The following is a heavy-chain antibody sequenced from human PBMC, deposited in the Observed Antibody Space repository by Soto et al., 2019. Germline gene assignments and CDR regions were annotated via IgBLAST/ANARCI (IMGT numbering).Heavy chain of an antibody. J-gene: IGHJ3*02. V-gene: IGHV1-2*02. CDR2: INPATGAA. Sequence: QLHLVQSGAVVKKPGASVTVSCSASGYPVTAYYMHWVRQAPGRGLEWMGGINPATGAAKYTQTSPGRGTMTGHTSTSTVFMELRGLTSGDSAVFYCARGGGVGVAGSAAFDMWGQGTLVTVSS. CDR3: ARGGGVGVAGSAAFDM. CDR1: GYPVTAYY. D-gene: IGHD3-3*01.